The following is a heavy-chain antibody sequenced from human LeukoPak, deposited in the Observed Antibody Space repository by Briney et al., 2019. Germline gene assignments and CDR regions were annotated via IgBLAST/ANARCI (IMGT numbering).Heavy chain of an antibody. CDR3: ARVGNYYGSGSYYKSFDY. CDR1: GFTFSSYA. CDR2: ISYDGSNK. Sequence: GGSLRLSCAASGFTFSSYAMHWVRQAPGKGLEWVAVISYDGSNKYYADSVKGRFTISRDNSKNTLYLQMNSLRAEDTAVYYCARVGNYYGSGSYYKSFDYWGQGTLVTVPS. V-gene: IGHV3-30-3*01. J-gene: IGHJ4*02. D-gene: IGHD3-10*01.